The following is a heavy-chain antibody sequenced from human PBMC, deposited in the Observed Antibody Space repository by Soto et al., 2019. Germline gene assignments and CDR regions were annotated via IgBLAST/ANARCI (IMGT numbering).Heavy chain of an antibody. V-gene: IGHV4-31*03. CDR3: ARFGYYDFWSGYYAPDWFDP. CDR1: GGSISSGGYY. J-gene: IGHJ5*02. CDR2: IYYSGST. Sequence: SETLSLTCTVSGGSISSGGYYWSWIRQHPGKGLEWIGYIYYSGSTYYNPPLKSRVTISVDTSKNQFSLKLSSVTAADTAVYYCARFGYYDFWSGYYAPDWFDPWGQGTLVTVSS. D-gene: IGHD3-3*01.